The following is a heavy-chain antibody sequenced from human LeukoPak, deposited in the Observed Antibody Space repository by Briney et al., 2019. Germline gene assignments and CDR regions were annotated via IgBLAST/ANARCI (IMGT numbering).Heavy chain of an antibody. CDR3: ATGYCSGGSCYSSLDY. CDR1: GYTLTELS. V-gene: IGHV1-24*01. J-gene: IGHJ4*02. CDR2: FDPEDGET. Sequence: ASEKVSCKVSGYTLTELSMHWVRQAPGKGLEWMGGFDPEDGETIYAQKFQGRVTMTEDTSTDTAYMELSSLRSEDTAVYYCATGYCSGGSCYSSLDYWGQGTLVTVSS. D-gene: IGHD2-15*01.